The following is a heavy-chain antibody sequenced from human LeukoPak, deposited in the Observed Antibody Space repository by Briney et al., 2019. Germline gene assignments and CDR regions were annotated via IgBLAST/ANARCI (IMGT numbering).Heavy chain of an antibody. CDR3: ARVRTAVSTLGVLDY. V-gene: IGHV4-39*07. D-gene: IGHD3-16*01. J-gene: IGHJ4*02. CDR1: GGSISSSSYY. Sequence: MTSETLPLTCTVSGGSISSSSYYWGWIRQPPGKGLEWIGSIYYSGSTYYNPSLKSRVTISVDTSKNQFSLKLSSVTAADTAVYYCARVRTAVSTLGVLDYWGQGTLVTVSS. CDR2: IYYSGST.